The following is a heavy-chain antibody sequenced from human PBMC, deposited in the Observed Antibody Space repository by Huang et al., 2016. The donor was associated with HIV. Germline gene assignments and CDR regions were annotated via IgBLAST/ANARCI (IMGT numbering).Heavy chain of an antibody. J-gene: IGHJ2*01. CDR1: GGSITTGDYY. V-gene: IGHV4-61*09. CDR3: ARDGFENLQTYWYVDV. Sequence: QVQLLESGPGLVKPSQTLSLTCTVSGGSITTGDYYWSWIRQSAGKGLERIGHISTGWSTNYNSSVPRVVTISVESSKNPLSLELDSVTAADTAVYYCARDGFENLQTYWYVDVWGRGTLVTVSS. CDR2: ISTGWST. D-gene: IGHD3-10*01.